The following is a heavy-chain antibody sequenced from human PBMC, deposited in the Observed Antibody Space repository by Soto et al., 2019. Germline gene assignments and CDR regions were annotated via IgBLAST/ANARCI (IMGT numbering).Heavy chain of an antibody. D-gene: IGHD3-16*01. J-gene: IGHJ4*02. V-gene: IGHV3-74*01. Sequence: GESLKISCAASGLTFRSYWMHWVRQAPGKGLVWVSRINSDGSSTSYADSVKGRFTISRDNAKNTLYLQMNSMRAEDTAVYYCALSMSHLVWGQGTLVTVSS. CDR3: ALSMSHLV. CDR2: INSDGSST. CDR1: GLTFRSYW.